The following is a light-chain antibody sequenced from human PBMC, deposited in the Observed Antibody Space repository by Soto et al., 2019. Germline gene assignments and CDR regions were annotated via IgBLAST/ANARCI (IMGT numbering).Light chain of an antibody. Sequence: QSALTQPPSVSGSPGQSVTISCTGTSIDVGNFDLVSWYQQPPGTAPKLLIYQVSNRPSGVPDRFSGSQSGNTASLTISGLQAEDEADYYCSLNTSSGTWVFGGGTKLTVL. CDR1: SIDVGNFDL. J-gene: IGLJ3*02. CDR3: SLNTSSGTWV. CDR2: QVS. V-gene: IGLV2-18*01.